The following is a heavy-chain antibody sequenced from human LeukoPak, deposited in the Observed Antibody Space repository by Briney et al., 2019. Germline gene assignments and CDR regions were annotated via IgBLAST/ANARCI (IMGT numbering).Heavy chain of an antibody. V-gene: IGHV3-53*01. D-gene: IGHD3-9*01. CDR1: GFTVSSNY. CDR3: ARRAYDILTGRED. CDR2: IYSGGST. J-gene: IGHJ4*02. Sequence: GGSLRLSCAASGFTVSSNYMSWVRQAPGKGLEWVSVIYSGGSTYYADSVKGRFTISRDNSKNTLYLQMNSLRAEDTDVYYCARRAYDILTGREDWGQGTLVTVSS.